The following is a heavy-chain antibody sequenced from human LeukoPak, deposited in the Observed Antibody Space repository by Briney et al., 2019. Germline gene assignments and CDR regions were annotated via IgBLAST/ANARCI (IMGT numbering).Heavy chain of an antibody. CDR3: ARDQSIRYFDWLRDYYYGMDV. CDR1: GYTFTSYD. CDR2: MNPNSGNT. D-gene: IGHD3-9*01. Sequence: ASVKVSRKASGYTFTSYDINWVRQATGQGLEWMGWMNPNSGNTGYAQKFQGRVTMTRNTSISTAYMELSSLRSEDTAVYYCARDQSIRYFDWLRDYYYGMDVWGQGTTVTVSS. V-gene: IGHV1-8*01. J-gene: IGHJ6*02.